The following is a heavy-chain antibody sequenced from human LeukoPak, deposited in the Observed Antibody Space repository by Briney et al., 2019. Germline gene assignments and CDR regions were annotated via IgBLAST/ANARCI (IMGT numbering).Heavy chain of an antibody. V-gene: IGHV1-2*02. CDR1: GYTFTGYY. CDR3: ARDIYSSGAFDI. D-gene: IGHD6-19*01. J-gene: IGHJ3*02. Sequence: ASVKVSCKTSGYTFTGYYMHWVRQAPGQGLEWMGWINPNSGGTNYAQKFQGRVTMTRDTSISTAYMDLSRLTSDDTAVYYCARDIYSSGAFDIWGQGTMVTVS. CDR2: INPNSGGT.